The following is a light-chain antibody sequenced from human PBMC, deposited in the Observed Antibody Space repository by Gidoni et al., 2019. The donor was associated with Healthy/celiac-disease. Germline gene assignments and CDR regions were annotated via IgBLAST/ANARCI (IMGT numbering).Light chain of an antibody. CDR1: QSLLHSNGYNY. CDR2: LGS. CDR3: MQALQTQF. Sequence: DIVMTQSPLSLPVTPGEPASISCRSSQSLLHSNGYNYLDWYLQKPGQSPQLLIYLGSNRASGVPDRFSGSGSGTDFTLKISRVEAEDVGVYYCMQALQTQFFGQGTKLEIK. J-gene: IGKJ2*01. V-gene: IGKV2-28*01.